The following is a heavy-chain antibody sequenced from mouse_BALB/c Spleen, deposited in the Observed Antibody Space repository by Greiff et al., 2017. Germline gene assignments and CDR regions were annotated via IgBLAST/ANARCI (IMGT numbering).Heavy chain of an antibody. CDR2: ISYSGST. Sequence: EVQLQESGPGLVKPSQSLSLTCTVTGYSITSDYAWNWIRQFPGNKLEWMGYISYSGSTSYNPSLKSRISITRDTSKNQFFLQLNSVTTEDTATDYGARSVYGNYWYFDVWGAGTTVTVSS. J-gene: IGHJ1*01. CDR1: GYSITSDYA. CDR3: ARSVYGNYWYFDV. V-gene: IGHV3-2*02. D-gene: IGHD2-10*02.